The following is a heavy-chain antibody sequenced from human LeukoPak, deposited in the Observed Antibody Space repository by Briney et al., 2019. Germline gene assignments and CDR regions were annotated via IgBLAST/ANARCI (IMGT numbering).Heavy chain of an antibody. CDR3: ARKNYCSGGSCYSRGWFDP. V-gene: IGHV1-8*01. Sequence: ASVKVSCKASEYTFTSYDINWVRQATGQGLEWMGWMNPNSGNTVYAQKFQGRVTMTRDTSISTAYMELSSLRSEDTAMYYCARKNYCSGGSCYSRGWFDPWGQGTLVIVSS. CDR2: MNPNSGNT. J-gene: IGHJ5*02. CDR1: EYTFTSYD. D-gene: IGHD2-15*01.